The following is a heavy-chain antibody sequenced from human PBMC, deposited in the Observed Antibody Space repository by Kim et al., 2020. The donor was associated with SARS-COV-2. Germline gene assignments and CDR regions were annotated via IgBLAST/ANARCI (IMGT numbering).Heavy chain of an antibody. D-gene: IGHD2-15*01. CDR3: NCGEVVFTTTVAFD. Sequence: GGSLRLSCAASGFTFSNHDMNWVRQGPGKGLEWVGRISNKRNSSISEYAASVTCSITIAKAKEKQSLQMQITSADDEATVYYYCNCGEVVFTTTVAFD. CDR1: GFTFSNHD. J-gene: IGHJ3*02. V-gene: IGHV3-72*01. CDR2: ISNKRNSSIS.